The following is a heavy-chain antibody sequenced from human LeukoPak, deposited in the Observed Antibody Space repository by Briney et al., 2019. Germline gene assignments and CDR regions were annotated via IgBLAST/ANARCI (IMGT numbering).Heavy chain of an antibody. J-gene: IGHJ5*02. Sequence: PSETLSLTCTVSGGSISSSSYYWGWIRQPPGKGLEWIGSIYYSGSTYSNPSLKSRVTISVDTSKNQFSLKLSSVTAADTAVYYCARHAVTTNDVDPWGQGTLVTVSS. D-gene: IGHD4-17*01. CDR2: IYYSGST. V-gene: IGHV4-39*01. CDR1: GGSISSSSYY. CDR3: ARHAVTTNDVDP.